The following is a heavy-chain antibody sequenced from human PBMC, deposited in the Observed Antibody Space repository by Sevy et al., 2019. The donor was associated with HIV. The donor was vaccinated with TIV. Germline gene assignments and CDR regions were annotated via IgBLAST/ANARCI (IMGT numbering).Heavy chain of an antibody. V-gene: IGHV1-46*01. D-gene: IGHD6-13*01. Sequence: ASVKVSCKASGYTFTSYFMHWVRQAPGQGLEWMGIINPSDGSTSYAQEFQGRVTMTRDTSTSTVYMELSSLRSEDTAVYYCASDHTVIGSSWYGAFDIWGQGTMVTVSS. CDR1: GYTFTSYF. CDR2: INPSDGST. J-gene: IGHJ3*02. CDR3: ASDHTVIGSSWYGAFDI.